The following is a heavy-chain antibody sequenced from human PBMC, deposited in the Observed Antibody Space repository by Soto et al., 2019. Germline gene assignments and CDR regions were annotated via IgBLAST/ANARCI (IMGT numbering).Heavy chain of an antibody. CDR2: ISYDGILK. CDR1: GFTFSAFG. D-gene: IGHD3-10*01. Sequence: QVHLVESGGGVVQPGRSLRLSCAVSGFTFSAFGMHWVRQAPGKGLEWVAIISYDGILKYYADSVKGRFTISRDTSKGALYLQMNSLTPEDTAVYYRAKDFKVSGGHYGSLNYYYGMDVWGQGTTVTVSS. CDR3: AKDFKVSGGHYGSLNYYYGMDV. J-gene: IGHJ6*02. V-gene: IGHV3-30*18.